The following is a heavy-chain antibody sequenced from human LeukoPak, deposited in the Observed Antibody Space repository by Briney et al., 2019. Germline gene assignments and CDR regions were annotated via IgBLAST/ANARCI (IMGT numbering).Heavy chain of an antibody. CDR2: IYHSGST. V-gene: IGHV4-30-2*01. CDR1: GGSISSGGYY. J-gene: IGHJ4*02. CDR3: ARIRLGELSLFKNMPDRFTFDY. Sequence: SETLSLTCTVSGGSISSGGYYWSWIRQPPGKGLEWIGYIYHSGSTYYNPSLKSRVTISVDTSKNQFSLKLSSVTAADTAVYYCARIRLGELSLFKNMPDRFTFDYWGQGTLVTVSS. D-gene: IGHD3-16*02.